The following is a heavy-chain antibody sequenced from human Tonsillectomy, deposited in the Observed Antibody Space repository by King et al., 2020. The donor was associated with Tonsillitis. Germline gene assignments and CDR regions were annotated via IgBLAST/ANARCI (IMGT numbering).Heavy chain of an antibody. V-gene: IGHV3-66*01. CDR1: GFTVSNNY. J-gene: IGHJ5*02. Sequence: VQLVESGGGLVQPGGSLRLSCEVSGFTVSNNYMNWVRQAPGKGLEGVSIIYSGGTTYYAESVKGRFTISRDNSKNTLDLQMNGLRAEDTAVYYCARKLVGGWFDPWGQGTLVTVSS. D-gene: IGHD2-2*01. CDR2: IYSGGTT. CDR3: ARKLVGGWFDP.